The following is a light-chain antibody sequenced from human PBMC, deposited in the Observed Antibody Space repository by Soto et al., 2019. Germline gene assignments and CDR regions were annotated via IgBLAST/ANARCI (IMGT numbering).Light chain of an antibody. CDR1: QSVGSN. Sequence: EIVMTQSPATLSVSPGERATLSCRASQSVGSNLAWYQQKAGQAPSLLIYDASTRATGIAARFSGSGSGTDFTLTICSLQSEDFAVYYCQQYNNWYTFGQGTKLEIK. V-gene: IGKV3-15*01. CDR2: DAS. J-gene: IGKJ2*01. CDR3: QQYNNWYT.